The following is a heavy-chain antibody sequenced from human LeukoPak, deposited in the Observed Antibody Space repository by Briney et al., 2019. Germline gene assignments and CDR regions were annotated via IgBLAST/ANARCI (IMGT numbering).Heavy chain of an antibody. V-gene: IGHV4-61*02. J-gene: IGHJ3*02. D-gene: IGHD1-26*01. Sequence: SETLSLTCTVSGGSISSGSYYWSWIRQPAGKGLEWIGRIYTSGSTNYNPSLKSRVTISVDTSKNQFSLKLSSVTAADTAVYYCAGAYSGSYSFYAFDIWGQGTMVTVSS. CDR3: AGAYSGSYSFYAFDI. CDR2: IYTSGST. CDR1: GGSISSGSYY.